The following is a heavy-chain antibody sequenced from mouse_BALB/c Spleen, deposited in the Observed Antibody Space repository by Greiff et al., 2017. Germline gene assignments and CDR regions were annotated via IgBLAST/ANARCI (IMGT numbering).Heavy chain of an antibody. CDR2: ISSGSSTI. Sequence: EVMLVESGGGLVQPGGSRKLSCAASGFTFSSFGMHWVRQAPEKGLEWVAYISSGSSTIYYADTVKGRFTISRDNPKNTLFLQMTSLRSEDTAMYYCARQDTGSFAYWGQGTLVTVSA. J-gene: IGHJ3*01. D-gene: IGHD4-1*01. CDR3: ARQDTGSFAY. V-gene: IGHV5-17*02. CDR1: GFTFSSFG.